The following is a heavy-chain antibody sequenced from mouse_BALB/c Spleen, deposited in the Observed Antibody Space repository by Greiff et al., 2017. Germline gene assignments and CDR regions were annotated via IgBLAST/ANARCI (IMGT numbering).Heavy chain of an antibody. V-gene: IGHV3-6*02. Sequence: EVQLQESGPGLVKPSQSLSLTCSVTGYSITSGYYWNWIRQFPGNKLEWMGYISYDGSNNYNPSLKNRISITRDTSKNQFFLKLNSVTTEDTATYYCARGGALLRYPWFAYWGQGTLVTVSA. D-gene: IGHD1-1*01. J-gene: IGHJ3*01. CDR2: ISYDGSN. CDR1: GYSITSGYY. CDR3: ARGGALLRYPWFAY.